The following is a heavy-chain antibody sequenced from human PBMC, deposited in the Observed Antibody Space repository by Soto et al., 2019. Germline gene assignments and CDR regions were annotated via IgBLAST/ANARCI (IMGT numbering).Heavy chain of an antibody. CDR2: IWYDRSNK. D-gene: IGHD3-9*01. V-gene: IGHV3-33*01. Sequence: QQVESGGGVVQPGRSLRLSCVASGFTFSFYVMHWVRQAPGKGLEWVAVIWYDRSNKYYADSVKGRFTISRDNSKNTLYLQMNSLRAEDTAVYYCARDAGEYYDILTGYYYFDYWGQGTLVTVS. CDR3: ARDAGEYYDILTGYYYFDY. CDR1: GFTFSFYV. J-gene: IGHJ4*02.